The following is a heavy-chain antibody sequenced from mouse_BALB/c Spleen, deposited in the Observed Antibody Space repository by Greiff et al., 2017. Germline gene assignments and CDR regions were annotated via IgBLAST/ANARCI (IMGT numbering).Heavy chain of an antibody. Sequence: EVQLVESGGGLVQPGGSLKLSCAASGFTFSSYTMSWVRQTPEKRLEWVAYISNGGGSTYYPDTVKGRFTISRDNAKNTLYLQMSSLKSEDTAMYYCARRGYGSSSPYYYAMDYWGQGTSVTVSS. D-gene: IGHD1-1*01. J-gene: IGHJ4*01. CDR3: ARRGYGSSSPYYYAMDY. V-gene: IGHV5-12-2*01. CDR1: GFTFSSYT. CDR2: ISNGGGST.